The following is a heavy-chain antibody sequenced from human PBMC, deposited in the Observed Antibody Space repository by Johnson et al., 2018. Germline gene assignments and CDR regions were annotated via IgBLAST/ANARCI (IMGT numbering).Heavy chain of an antibody. CDR3: ARARGTRPTNWFDP. CDR1: GLTFRKYA. Sequence: VQLVESGGGLVQPGRSLRLSCAASGLTFRKYAMSWVRQAPGKGLEWVSGIIGSGTPTYYADSVKARFTISRDNSKNTRSLQMNRLRAEDTAVYYCARARGTRPTNWFDPWGQGTLVTVSS. CDR2: IIGSGTPT. D-gene: IGHD1-1*01. V-gene: IGHV3-23*04. J-gene: IGHJ5*02.